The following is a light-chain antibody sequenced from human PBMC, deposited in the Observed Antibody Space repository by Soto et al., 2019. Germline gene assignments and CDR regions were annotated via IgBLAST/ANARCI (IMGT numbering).Light chain of an antibody. CDR2: GNT. J-gene: IGLJ2*01. CDR1: SSNIGAGYD. Sequence: QSVLTQPASVSGAPGQRVTISCTGSSSNIGAGYDVYWYQQLPGTAPKLLIYGNTNRPSGVPDRFSGSKSGTSASLAITGLQAEDEADYYCQSYDSSLSGVVFGGGTKLTVL. CDR3: QSYDSSLSGVV. V-gene: IGLV1-40*01.